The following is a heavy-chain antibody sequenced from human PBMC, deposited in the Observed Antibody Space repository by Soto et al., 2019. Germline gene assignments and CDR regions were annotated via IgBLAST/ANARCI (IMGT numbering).Heavy chain of an antibody. CDR3: ARDHRILRYFDWPNLDAFDI. D-gene: IGHD3-9*01. J-gene: IGHJ3*02. V-gene: IGHV1-69*13. Sequence: SVKVSCKASGGTFSSYAISWVRQAPGQGLEWMGGIIPIFGTANYAQKFQGRVTITADESTSTAYMELSSLRSEDTAVYYCARDHRILRYFDWPNLDAFDIWGQGTMVTVS. CDR1: GGTFSSYA. CDR2: IIPIFGTA.